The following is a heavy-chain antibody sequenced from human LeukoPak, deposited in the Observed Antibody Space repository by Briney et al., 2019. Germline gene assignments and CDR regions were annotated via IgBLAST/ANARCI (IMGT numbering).Heavy chain of an antibody. V-gene: IGHV3-30*18. J-gene: IGHJ3*02. Sequence: PGRSLRLSCAASGFTFSGYGIHWVRQAPGKGLEWVAVVSYDGSNQYYADSMKGRFTISRDNSKNTLSLQMNSLRAEDTAVYYCAKRATDDSLDIWGQGTMVTVSS. CDR2: VSYDGSNQ. D-gene: IGHD5-12*01. CDR1: GFTFSGYG. CDR3: AKRATDDSLDI.